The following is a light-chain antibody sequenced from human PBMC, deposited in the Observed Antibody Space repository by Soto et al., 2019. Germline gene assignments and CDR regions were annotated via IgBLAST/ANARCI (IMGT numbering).Light chain of an antibody. CDR3: GANHGSGSNFLVV. CDR1: SGYSNYK. J-gene: IGLJ2*01. Sequence: QLVLTQSPSASASLEASVTLTCTLSSGYSNYKVDWYQQRPGKGPRFVMRVGTGGIVGSKGDGIPDRFSVLGSGLNRYLTIKNIQEEDESDYHCGANHGSGSNFLVVFGGGTKLTVL. V-gene: IGLV9-49*01. CDR2: VGTGGIVG.